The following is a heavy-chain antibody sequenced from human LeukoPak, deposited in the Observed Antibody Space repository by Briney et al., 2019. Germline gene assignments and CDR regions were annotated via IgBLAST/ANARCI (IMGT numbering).Heavy chain of an antibody. CDR2: INPDSDVA. J-gene: IGHJ4*02. CDR1: GYTFTGSY. Sequence: ASVRVSCKASGYTFTGSYIHWVRQAPGQGLEEMGWINPDSDVAKYSQNFQGRLTMTRDTSISTASIEMRSVKSDDTGVYYCARDFGSSSTWYEFEYWGQGTLVNVSS. V-gene: IGHV1-2*02. CDR3: ARDFGSSSTWYEFEY. D-gene: IGHD6-13*01.